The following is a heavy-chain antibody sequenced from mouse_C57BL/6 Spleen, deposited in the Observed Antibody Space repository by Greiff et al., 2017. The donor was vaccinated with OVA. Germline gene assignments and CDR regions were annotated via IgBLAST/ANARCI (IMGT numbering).Heavy chain of an antibody. CDR1: CYTFTSYW. CDR2: IDPTSGGT. D-gene: IGHD3-2*02. Sequence: QPQQPGAELVKPGASVKPSCKASCYTFTSYWMHWVQQRPRRGLEWIGRIDPTSGGTKSMEKFKSNATLTVDKPSSTAYMQLSSLTSEDSAVYYCARVDSSGRFAYWGQGTLVTVSA. J-gene: IGHJ3*01. V-gene: IGHV1-72*01. CDR3: ARVDSSGRFAY.